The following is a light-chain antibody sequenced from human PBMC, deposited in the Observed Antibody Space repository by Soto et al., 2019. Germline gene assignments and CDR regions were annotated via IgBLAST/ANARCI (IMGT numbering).Light chain of an antibody. J-gene: IGKJ5*01. Sequence: DIQMTQSPSTLSASVGDRATVTCRASQSINGWLAWYQQKPGNAPKLLIYDASRLESGVPSRFSGNGSGTEFTLTISSLQPDDFATYYCQQYNTYSTFGQGTRLEIK. CDR1: QSINGW. CDR2: DAS. CDR3: QQYNTYST. V-gene: IGKV1-5*01.